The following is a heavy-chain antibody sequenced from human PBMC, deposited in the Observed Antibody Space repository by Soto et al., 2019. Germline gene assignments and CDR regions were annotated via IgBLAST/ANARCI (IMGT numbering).Heavy chain of an antibody. V-gene: IGHV4-30-4*01. Sequence: QVQLQESGPGLVKPAQTLSLICTVSGGSIRSGDYYWSWIRQPPGKGLEWIGYIYYSGSTFYNPSLKRRVTISVDTSKNQFSLKLSSVTAADTAMYYCARGQGYSARWESIAFDYWGQGTLVTVSS. J-gene: IGHJ4*02. CDR2: IYYSGST. CDR1: GGSIRSGDYY. D-gene: IGHD6-13*01. CDR3: ARGQGYSARWESIAFDY.